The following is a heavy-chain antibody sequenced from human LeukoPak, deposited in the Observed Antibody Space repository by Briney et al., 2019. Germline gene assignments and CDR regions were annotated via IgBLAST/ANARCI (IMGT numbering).Heavy chain of an antibody. Sequence: GASVKVSCKASGYTFTGYYMHWVRQAPGQGLEWMGWMNPNSGNTGYAQKFQGRVTITRNTSISTAYMELSSLRSEDTAVYYCARWSGSRDYWGQGTLVTVSS. V-gene: IGHV1-8*03. CDR2: MNPNSGNT. CDR1: GYTFTGYY. CDR3: ARWSGSRDY. D-gene: IGHD1-26*01. J-gene: IGHJ4*02.